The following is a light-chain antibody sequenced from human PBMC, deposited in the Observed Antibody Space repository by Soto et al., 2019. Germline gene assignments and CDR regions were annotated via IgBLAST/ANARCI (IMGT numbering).Light chain of an antibody. J-gene: IGLJ2*01. V-gene: IGLV2-11*01. CDR1: SSDVGGYIY. Sequence: QSALTQPRSVSGSPGQSVTISCTGTSSDVGGYIYVSWYQQHPGKAPKPMIYDVTKRPSGVPDRFSGSKSGNTASLTISGLQAEDEADYYCCSYAGSYVVFGGGTKLTVL. CDR3: CSYAGSYVV. CDR2: DVT.